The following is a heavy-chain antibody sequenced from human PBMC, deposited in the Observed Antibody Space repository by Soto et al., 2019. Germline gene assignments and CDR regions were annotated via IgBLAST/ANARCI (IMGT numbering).Heavy chain of an antibody. D-gene: IGHD4-17*01. CDR2: IYYSGST. CDR1: GGSISSGGYY. J-gene: IGHJ5*02. Sequence: SETLSLTCTVSGGSISSGGYYWSWIRQHPGKGLEWIGYIYYSGSTYYNPSLKSRVTISVDTSKNQFSLKLSSVTAADTAVDYCARGWVGPTVTTGSWFDPWGQGTLVTVSS. CDR3: ARGWVGPTVTTGSWFDP. V-gene: IGHV4-31*03.